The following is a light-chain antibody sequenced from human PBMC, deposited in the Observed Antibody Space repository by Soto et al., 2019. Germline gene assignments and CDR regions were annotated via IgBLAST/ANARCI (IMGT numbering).Light chain of an antibody. V-gene: IGKV1-5*01. CDR3: QQYNSYSYT. CDR2: DAS. CDR1: QSISSW. J-gene: IGKJ2*01. Sequence: DIQMTQSPSTLSASVGDRVTITCRASQSISSWLAWYQQKPGKAPQLLIYDASSLESGVPSRFSGSGSGTEFTLTISSLQPDDLAPYYCQQYNSYSYTFGQGTKLEIK.